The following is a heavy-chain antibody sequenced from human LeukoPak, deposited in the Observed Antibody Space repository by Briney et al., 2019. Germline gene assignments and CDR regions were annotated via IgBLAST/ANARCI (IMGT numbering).Heavy chain of an antibody. CDR2: IVVGSGNT. Sequence: ASVKVSCKASGFTFTSSAVQWVRQARGQRLEWIGWIVVGSGNTNYAQKFQERVTITRDMSTSTAYMELSSLRSEDTAVYYCAKHRFESGGYHSTDWGQGTLVTVSS. D-gene: IGHD3-22*01. CDR1: GFTFTSSA. V-gene: IGHV1-58*01. J-gene: IGHJ4*02. CDR3: AKHRFESGGYHSTD.